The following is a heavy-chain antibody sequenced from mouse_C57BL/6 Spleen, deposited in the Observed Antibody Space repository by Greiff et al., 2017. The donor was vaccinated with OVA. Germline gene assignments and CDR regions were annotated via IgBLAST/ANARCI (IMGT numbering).Heavy chain of an antibody. CDR3: ARQYSNFWFAY. V-gene: IGHV5-6*02. D-gene: IGHD2-5*01. CDR1: GFTFSSYG. Sequence: EVKLVESGGDLVKPGGSLKLSCAASGFTFSSYGMSWVRQTPDKRLEWVATISSGGSYTYYPDSVKGRFTISRDNAKNTLYLQMSSLKSEDTAMYYCARQYSNFWFAYWGQGTLVTVSA. J-gene: IGHJ3*01. CDR2: ISSGGSYT.